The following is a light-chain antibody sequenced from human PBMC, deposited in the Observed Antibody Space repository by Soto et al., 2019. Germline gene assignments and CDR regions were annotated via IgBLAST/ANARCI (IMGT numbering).Light chain of an antibody. J-gene: IGKJ2*03. Sequence: DPQMTQSPSTLSASVGDIVSITFRASDSISMWLSWYQQKPGKAPKLLIYDGTTLEIGVTSRFSGSSSDTEFTLTISRLHPDHFEPYHCQEYDSYSYGFGQGTK. CDR3: QEYDSYSYG. V-gene: IGKV1-5*01. CDR1: DSISMW. CDR2: DGT.